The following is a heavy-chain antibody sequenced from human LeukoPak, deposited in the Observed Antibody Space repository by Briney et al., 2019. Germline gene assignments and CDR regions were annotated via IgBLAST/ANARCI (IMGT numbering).Heavy chain of an antibody. J-gene: IGHJ4*02. CDR2: IYYSGCT. V-gene: IGHV4-39*01. D-gene: IGHD2-21*02. CDR3: ARLYCGGDCYSGSFDY. Sequence: SETLSLTCIVSGGSISSSSNYWGWIRQPPGKGLEWIGSIYYSGCTCYNPSLKSRVTISVDTSKNQFSLKLSSVTAADTAVYYCARLYCGGDCYSGSFDYWGQGTLVTVSS. CDR1: GGSISSSSNY.